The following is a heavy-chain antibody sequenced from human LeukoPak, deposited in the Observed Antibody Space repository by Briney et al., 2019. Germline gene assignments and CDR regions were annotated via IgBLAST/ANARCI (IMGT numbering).Heavy chain of an antibody. D-gene: IGHD3-22*01. J-gene: IGHJ4*02. CDR1: GFTFSSYA. CDR3: AKDFRTYYYDSSGYYGDY. V-gene: IGHV3-23*01. Sequence: GGSLRLSCAASGFTFSSYAMSWVRQAPGKGLEWVSAISGSGGSTYYADSVKGRFTISRDNSKNTLYLQMNSLRAEDTAVYYCAKDFRTYYYDSSGYYGDYWGQGTLDTVSS. CDR2: ISGSGGST.